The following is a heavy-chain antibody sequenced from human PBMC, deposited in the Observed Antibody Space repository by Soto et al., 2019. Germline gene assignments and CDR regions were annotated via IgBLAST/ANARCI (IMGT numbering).Heavy chain of an antibody. CDR3: ARRLYSSRGFDY. V-gene: IGHV4-59*08. CDR2: IYYSGST. J-gene: IGHJ4*01. CDR1: GGSISSYY. Sequence: SETLSLTCTVSGGSISSYYWTWIRQPPGKGLEWIGYIYYSGSTSYNPSLKSRVTISVDTSKKQFSLKLSSVTAADTAVYYCARRLYSSRGFDYWGQGTLVTVSS. D-gene: IGHD6-13*01.